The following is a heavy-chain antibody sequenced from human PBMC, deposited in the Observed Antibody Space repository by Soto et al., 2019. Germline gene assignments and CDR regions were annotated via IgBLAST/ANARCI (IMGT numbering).Heavy chain of an antibody. J-gene: IGHJ4*02. CDR3: AKTKQRNSWYRREIQTYFDD. V-gene: IGHV3-23*01. Sequence: PGGSLRLSCAASGFTFSSYAMSWVRQAPGKGLEWVSAISGSGGSTYYADSVKGRFTISRDNAKNTLYLQMNSPRAEDTALYYCAKTKQRNSWYRREIQTYFDDWGQGTLVTVAS. CDR1: GFTFSSYA. D-gene: IGHD6-13*01. CDR2: ISGSGGST.